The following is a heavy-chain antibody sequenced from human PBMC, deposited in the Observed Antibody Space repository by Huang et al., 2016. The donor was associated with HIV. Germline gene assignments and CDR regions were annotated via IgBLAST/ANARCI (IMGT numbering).Heavy chain of an antibody. V-gene: IGHV1-18*01. CDR2: IGSDSRDT. CDR1: GYDFGSYG. Sequence: QVQLVQSGGEVMQPGASVRVSCKASGYDFGSYGMSWVRQAPGRGRELLGWIGSDSRDTSSAQKLQGRVTMTTDTSTTTTYMELRSLRSDDTAMYYCARDPYYSNRWKRNDASFLWGQGTMITVSS. D-gene: IGHD4-4*01. J-gene: IGHJ3*01. CDR3: ARDPYYSNRWKRNDASFL.